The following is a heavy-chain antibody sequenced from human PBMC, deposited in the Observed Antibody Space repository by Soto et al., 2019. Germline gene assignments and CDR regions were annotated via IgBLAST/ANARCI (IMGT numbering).Heavy chain of an antibody. CDR3: AKDGSLVRHDY. CDR1: EFTFSTYA. V-gene: IGHV3-23*01. J-gene: IGHJ4*02. CDR2: ISGSGDDK. Sequence: GGSLRLSCGASEFTFSTYAMNWVRQAPGKGLEWVSIISGSGDDKYYADSVKGRFTISRDNSRNTLYPEMSSLRAEDTAVYYCAKDGSLVRHDYWGPGTLVTVSS. D-gene: IGHD3-10*01.